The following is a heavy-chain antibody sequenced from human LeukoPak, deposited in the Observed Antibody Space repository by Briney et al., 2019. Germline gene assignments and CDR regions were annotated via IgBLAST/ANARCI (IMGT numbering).Heavy chain of an antibody. D-gene: IGHD6-13*01. CDR1: GGTFSSYA. V-gene: IGHV1-69*05. CDR3: AREPRIAAVE. J-gene: IGHJ4*02. CDR2: IIPIFGTA. Sequence: SVKVSCKASGGTFSSYAISWVRQAPGQGLEWMGGIIPIFGTANYARKFQGRVTMTRDTSISTAYMELSRLRSDDTAVYYCAREPRIAAVEWGQGTLVTVSS.